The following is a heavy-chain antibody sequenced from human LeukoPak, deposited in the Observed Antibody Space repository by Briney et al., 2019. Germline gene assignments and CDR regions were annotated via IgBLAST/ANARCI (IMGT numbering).Heavy chain of an antibody. CDR1: GFTFSSYW. D-gene: IGHD6-6*01. CDR3: ARDSPPARPYYYYYYMDV. CDR2: IKQDGSEK. V-gene: IGHV3-7*01. Sequence: GGSLRLSCAASGFTFSSYWMTWVRQAPGKGLEWVANIKQDGSEKYYVDSVKGRFTISRDNAKNSLYLQMNSLRAEDTAVYYCARDSPPARPYYYYYYMDVWGKGTTVTVSS. J-gene: IGHJ6*03.